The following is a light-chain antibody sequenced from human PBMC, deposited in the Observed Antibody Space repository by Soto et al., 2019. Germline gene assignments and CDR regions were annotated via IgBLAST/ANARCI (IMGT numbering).Light chain of an antibody. V-gene: IGKV1-39*01. J-gene: IGKJ1*01. CDR1: QTISSY. Sequence: DIQMTQSPSSLSASVGDRFTITCRASQTISSYLNWYQQKPGKAPKLLIYDASTLQTGVPSRFSGSGSGTDFTLTISYLQSEDFGTYYCQQFYNYPRTFGQGTKVDIK. CDR3: QQFYNYPRT. CDR2: DAS.